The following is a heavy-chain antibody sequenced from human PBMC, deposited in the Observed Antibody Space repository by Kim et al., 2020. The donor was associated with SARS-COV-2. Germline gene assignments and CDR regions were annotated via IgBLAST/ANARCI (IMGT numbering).Heavy chain of an antibody. CDR3: GRDSVTAAGSYMDV. Sequence: SQKCKGRVTITEDTSASSAYMELSSLTSEDTAMYFCGRDSVTAAGSYMDVWGKGTTVTVSS. V-gene: IGHV1-3*01. D-gene: IGHD6-13*01. J-gene: IGHJ6*04.